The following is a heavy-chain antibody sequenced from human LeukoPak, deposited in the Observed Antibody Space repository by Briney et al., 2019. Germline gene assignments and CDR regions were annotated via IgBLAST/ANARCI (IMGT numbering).Heavy chain of an antibody. CDR1: GYTFTSYG. CDR3: ARVLRFLEWLPSDY. J-gene: IGHJ4*02. Sequence: ASVKVSCKASGYTFTSYGIGWVRQAPGQGLEWMGWISAYNGNTNYAQKLQGRVTMTTDTSTSTAYMELRSLRSDDTAVYYCARVLRFLEWLPSDYWGQGTLVTVSS. CDR2: ISAYNGNT. V-gene: IGHV1-18*01. D-gene: IGHD3-3*01.